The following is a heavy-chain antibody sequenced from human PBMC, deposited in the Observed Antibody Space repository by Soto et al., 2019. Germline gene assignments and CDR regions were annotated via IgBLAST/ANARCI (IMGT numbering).Heavy chain of an antibody. V-gene: IGHV3-30-3*01. D-gene: IGHD3-16*02. CDR1: GFSFSNYA. J-gene: IGHJ3*02. CDR3: ETVRGYRQYFDAFDI. Sequence: QVQLVESGGGVVQPGRSLRLSCVASGFSFSNYAMHWVRQAPGKGLEWVAVISYDGSNKYYADSVKGRFTISRDNSKNTLYLQMNNLRTEDTAVYYCETVRGYRQYFDAFDIWGQGTMVTVSS. CDR2: ISYDGSNK.